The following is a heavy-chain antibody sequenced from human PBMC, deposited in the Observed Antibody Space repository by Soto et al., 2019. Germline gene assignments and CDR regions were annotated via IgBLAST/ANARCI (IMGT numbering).Heavy chain of an antibody. D-gene: IGHD2-15*01. V-gene: IGHV4-30-4*01. J-gene: IGHJ3*02. CDR2: IYHTGTT. CDR3: ARANIVVVVADTGNAFDI. CDR1: GGSITNGDYF. Sequence: LSITCAVSGGSITNGDYFWNWIRQSPGKGLEWIGFIYHTGTTYYNPSLRSRVSMSVDTSKNQFSLTVNSVTATDTGVYYCARANIVVVVADTGNAFDIWAQRTMVTVSS.